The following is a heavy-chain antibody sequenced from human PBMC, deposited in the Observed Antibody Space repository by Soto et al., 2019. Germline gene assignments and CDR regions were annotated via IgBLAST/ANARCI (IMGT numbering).Heavy chain of an antibody. V-gene: IGHV1-69*01. J-gene: IGHJ4*02. D-gene: IGHD3-10*01. CDR1: GGTFSSYA. Sequence: QVQLVQSGAEVKKPGSSVKVSCKASGGTFSSYAISWVRQAPGQGLEWMGGIIPIFGTANYAQKFQGRVTNTADEATSTAYMELSSLRSEDTAVYYCASQMDYYCSGSEYFDYWGQGTLVTVSS. CDR2: IIPIFGTA. CDR3: ASQMDYYCSGSEYFDY.